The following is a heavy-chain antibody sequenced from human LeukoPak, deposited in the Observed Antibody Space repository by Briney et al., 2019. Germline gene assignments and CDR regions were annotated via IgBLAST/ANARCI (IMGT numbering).Heavy chain of an antibody. CDR1: GFTFSSYT. D-gene: IGHD1-26*01. CDR2: ISGSGPST. CDR3: AGYSGSYPLYY. J-gene: IGHJ4*02. Sequence: GETLRLSCAASGFTFSSYTMTWVRQAPGKGLEWVSTISGSGPSTSYADSVKGRFTISRDNSKNTLYLQVNSLRAEDTAVYYCAGYSGSYPLYYWGQGTLVTVSS. V-gene: IGHV3-23*01.